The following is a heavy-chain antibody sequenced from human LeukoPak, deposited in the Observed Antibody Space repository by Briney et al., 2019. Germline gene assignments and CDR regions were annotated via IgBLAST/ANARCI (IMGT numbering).Heavy chain of an antibody. Sequence: GGSLRLSCAASGFTVSSNYMSWVRQAPGKGLEWVSVIYSGGSTYYADSVKGRFTISRDNSKNTLYLQMNSLRAEDTAVYYCAKGRGVVIIDYFDYWGQGTLVTVSS. CDR1: GFTVSSNY. V-gene: IGHV3-53*01. CDR2: IYSGGST. CDR3: AKGRGVVIIDYFDY. D-gene: IGHD3-3*01. J-gene: IGHJ4*02.